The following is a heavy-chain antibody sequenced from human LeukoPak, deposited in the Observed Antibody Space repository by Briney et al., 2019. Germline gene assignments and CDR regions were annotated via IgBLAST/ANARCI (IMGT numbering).Heavy chain of an antibody. CDR3: ARDRGRYYDILTGYYFDY. CDR2: IWYDGSNK. J-gene: IGHJ4*02. D-gene: IGHD3-9*01. Sequence: PGGSLRLSCAASGFTFSSYGMHWVRQAPGKGLEWVAVIWYDGSNKYYADSVKGRFTISRGNSKNTLYLQMNSLRAEDTAVYYCARDRGRYYDILTGYYFDYWGQGTLVTVSS. CDR1: GFTFSSYG. V-gene: IGHV3-33*01.